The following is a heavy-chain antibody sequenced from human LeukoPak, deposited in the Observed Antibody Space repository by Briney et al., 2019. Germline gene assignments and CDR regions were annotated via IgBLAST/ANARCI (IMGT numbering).Heavy chain of an antibody. J-gene: IGHJ5*02. CDR1: GFTFSNYW. CDR3: ARDLGQYYDTSDNWFDP. D-gene: IGHD3-22*01. Sequence: GGSLRLSCAASGFTFSNYWMHWVRQAPGKGLMWVSRINSDGINTSYADSVKGRFTISRDNAKNTLNLQMNSLRAEDTAVYYCARDLGQYYDTSDNWFDPWGQGTLVTVSS. V-gene: IGHV3-74*01. CDR2: INSDGINT.